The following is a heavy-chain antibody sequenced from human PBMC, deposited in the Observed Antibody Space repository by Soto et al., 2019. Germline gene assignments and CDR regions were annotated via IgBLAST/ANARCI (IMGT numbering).Heavy chain of an antibody. J-gene: IGHJ5*02. CDR2: IYYSGST. CDR1: GGSISSGGYY. D-gene: IGHD2-2*03. CDR3: AREMDSNWFDP. V-gene: IGHV4-31*03. Sequence: PSETLSLTCTVSGGSISSGGYYWSWIRQHPGKGLEWIGYIYYSGSTYYNPSLKSRVTISVDTSKNQFSLKLSSVTAADTAVYYCAREMDSNWFDPWGQGTLVTVSS.